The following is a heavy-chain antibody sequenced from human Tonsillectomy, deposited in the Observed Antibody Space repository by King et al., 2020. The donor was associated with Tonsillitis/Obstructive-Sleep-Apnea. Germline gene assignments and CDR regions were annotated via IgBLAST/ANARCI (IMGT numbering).Heavy chain of an antibody. Sequence: VQLQESGPGLVKPSETLSLTCTVSGGSISSYYWSWIRQPPGKGMEWIGYIYYSGSTNYNPSLKSRVTISVDTSKNQFSLKLSSVTAADTAVYYCAGRIHYDILTGYYLYYFDYWGQGTLVTVSS. D-gene: IGHD3-9*01. CDR2: IYYSGST. V-gene: IGHV4-59*08. J-gene: IGHJ4*02. CDR3: AGRIHYDILTGYYLYYFDY. CDR1: GGSISSYY.